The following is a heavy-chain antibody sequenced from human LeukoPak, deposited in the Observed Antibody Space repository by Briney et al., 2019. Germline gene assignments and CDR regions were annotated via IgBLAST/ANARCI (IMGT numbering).Heavy chain of an antibody. V-gene: IGHV3-7*01. J-gene: IGHJ6*03. CDR1: GFPFSSYW. CDR2: IKQDGSEK. CDR3: ARHPPASIAARNYYYYYMDV. Sequence: GGSLRLSCAASGFPFSSYWMSWVRRAPGKGLEWVANIKQDGSEKYYVASVKGRFTISRDNAKNSLYLQMNSLRAEDTAVYYCARHPPASIAARNYYYYYMDVWGKGTTVTVSS. D-gene: IGHD6-6*01.